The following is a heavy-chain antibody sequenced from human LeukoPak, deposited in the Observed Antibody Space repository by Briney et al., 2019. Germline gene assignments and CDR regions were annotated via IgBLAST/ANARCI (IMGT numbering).Heavy chain of an antibody. D-gene: IGHD2-2*01. CDR3: ARRLTQYDCFDP. V-gene: IGHV6-1*01. Sequence: SQTLSLTCAISGDSVSSNSVTWNWIRQSPSRGLEWLGRTYYRSTWCNDYAVSVRGRITVNPDTSKNQFSLHLNSVTPEDTAVYYCARRLTQYDCFDPWGQGSWSPSPQ. J-gene: IGHJ5*02. CDR2: TYYRSTWCN. CDR1: GDSVSSNSVT.